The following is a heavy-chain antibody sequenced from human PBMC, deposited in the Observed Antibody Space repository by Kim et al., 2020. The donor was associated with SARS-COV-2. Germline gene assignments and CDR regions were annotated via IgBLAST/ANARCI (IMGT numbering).Heavy chain of an antibody. CDR1: GYSFTSYW. CDR2: IYPGDSDT. J-gene: IGHJ6*02. V-gene: IGHV5-51*01. CDR3: ARLISGYDYVDGMDV. D-gene: IGHD5-12*01. Sequence: GESLKISCKGSGYSFTSYWIGWVRQMPGKGLEWMGIIYPGDSDTRYSPSFQGQVTISADKSISTAYLQWSSLKASDTAMYYCARLISGYDYVDGMDVWGQGTTVTGSS.